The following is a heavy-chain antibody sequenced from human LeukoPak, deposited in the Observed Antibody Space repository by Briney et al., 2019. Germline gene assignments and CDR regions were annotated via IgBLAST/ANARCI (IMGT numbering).Heavy chain of an antibody. CDR3: AREAFPDAFDI. CDR2: ISSSSSYI. D-gene: IGHD2/OR15-2a*01. V-gene: IGHV3-21*01. CDR1: GFTFSSYS. J-gene: IGHJ3*02. Sequence: GGSLRLSCAASGFTFSSYSMNWVRQAPGKGLEWVSSISSSSSYIYYADSVKGRFTISRDNAKNSLYLQMNSLRAEDTAVYYCAREAFPDAFDIWGQGTMVTVSS.